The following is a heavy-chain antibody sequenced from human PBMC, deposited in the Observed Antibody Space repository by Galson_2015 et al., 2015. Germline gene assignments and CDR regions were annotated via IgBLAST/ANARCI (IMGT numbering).Heavy chain of an antibody. V-gene: IGHV6-1*01. Sequence: CAISGDSVSSNSAAWSWIKQSPSRGLEWLGRTYYRSKWYNDYAVSVKSRITINPDTSKNQFSLQLNSVTPEDTAVYYCARDLGSGWSNPVFDPWGQGTLVTVSS. CDR3: ARDLGSGWSNPVFDP. D-gene: IGHD6-19*01. J-gene: IGHJ5*02. CDR1: GDSVSSNSAA. CDR2: TYYRSKWYN.